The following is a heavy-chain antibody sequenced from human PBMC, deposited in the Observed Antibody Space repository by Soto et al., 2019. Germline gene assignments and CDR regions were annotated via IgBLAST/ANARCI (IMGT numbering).Heavy chain of an antibody. CDR1: GFTFSSYG. CDR2: IWYDGSNK. D-gene: IGHD1-26*01. Sequence: GGSLRLSCAASGFTFSSYGMHWVRQAPGKGLEWVAVIWYDGSNKYYADSVKGRFTISRDNSKNTLYLQMNSLRAEDTAVYYCAREDGSSTSYFDYWGQGTLVTVSS. J-gene: IGHJ4*02. V-gene: IGHV3-33*01. CDR3: AREDGSSTSYFDY.